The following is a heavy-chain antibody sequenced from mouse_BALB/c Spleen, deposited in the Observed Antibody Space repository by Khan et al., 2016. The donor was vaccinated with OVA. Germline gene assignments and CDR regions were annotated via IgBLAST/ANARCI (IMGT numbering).Heavy chain of an antibody. D-gene: IGHD2-1*01. CDR1: GFTFSTYA. CDR3: ASSPYGNFAY. CDR2: ISSDGDYT. J-gene: IGHJ3*01. Sequence: EVELVESGGGLVKPGGSLKLSCAASGFTFSTYAMSWVRQTPEKRLEWVATISSDGDYTYYPDNVTGRFTITRDHAKNTLYLQMSSLRSEDTAMYYCASSPYGNFAYWGQGTLVTVSA. V-gene: IGHV5-9-3*01.